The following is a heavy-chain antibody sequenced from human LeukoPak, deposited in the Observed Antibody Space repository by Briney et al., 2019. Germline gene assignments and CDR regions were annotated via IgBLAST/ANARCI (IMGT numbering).Heavy chain of an antibody. V-gene: IGHV1-18*01. CDR2: ISACNGNT. J-gene: IGHJ6*02. CDR3: ARAMVRGVSLFYYYYGMDV. D-gene: IGHD3-10*01. CDR1: GYTFTSYG. Sequence: ASGKVCCKASGYTFTSYGIGWVRQAPGQGLGWMGWISACNGNTNDAQKLQGRVTMTTDTPPSTAYRQLRSLTSDDTAVYYGARAMVRGVSLFYYYYGMDVWGQGPTVPVSS.